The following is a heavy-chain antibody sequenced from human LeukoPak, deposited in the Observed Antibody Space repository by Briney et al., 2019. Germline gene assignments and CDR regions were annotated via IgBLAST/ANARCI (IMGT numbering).Heavy chain of an antibody. CDR3: AKVRQITMVRGVIPYYFDY. CDR1: GFTFDDYA. CDR2: ISGSGGST. D-gene: IGHD3-10*01. J-gene: IGHJ4*02. Sequence: GGSLRLSCAASGFTFDDYAMHWVRQAPGKGLEWVSAISGSGGSTYYADSVKGRFTISRDNSKNTLYLQMNSLRAEDTAVYYCAKVRQITMVRGVIPYYFDYWGQGTLVTVSS. V-gene: IGHV3-23*01.